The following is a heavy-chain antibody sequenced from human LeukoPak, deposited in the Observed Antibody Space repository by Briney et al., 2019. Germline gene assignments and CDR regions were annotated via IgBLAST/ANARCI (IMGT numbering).Heavy chain of an antibody. CDR2: IIPILGIA. CDR3: ARRYFDRLVIGDTFDM. V-gene: IGHV1-69*02. Sequence: ASVKVSCKASGGTFSSDTINWVRQAPGQGLEWMGRIIPILGIANYAQEFQGRVTITADKSTGTAYMELRSLRSEDTALYYCARRYFDRLVIGDTFDMWGQGTMVSVSS. J-gene: IGHJ3*02. CDR1: GGTFSSDT. D-gene: IGHD3-9*01.